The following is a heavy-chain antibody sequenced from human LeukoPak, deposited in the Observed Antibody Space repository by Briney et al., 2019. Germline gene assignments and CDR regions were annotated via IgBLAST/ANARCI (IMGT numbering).Heavy chain of an antibody. Sequence: ASVKVSCKASGYTFTTYYMHWVRQAPGQGLVWMGLINPSGGGTRYAQKFQGRVTMTRDTSASTVYMELSSLRSEDTAVYYCASGYKTVSVFDHWGQGTLVTVSS. CDR3: ASGYKTVSVFDH. CDR2: INPSGGGT. J-gene: IGHJ4*02. CDR1: GYTFTTYY. D-gene: IGHD5-24*01. V-gene: IGHV1-46*01.